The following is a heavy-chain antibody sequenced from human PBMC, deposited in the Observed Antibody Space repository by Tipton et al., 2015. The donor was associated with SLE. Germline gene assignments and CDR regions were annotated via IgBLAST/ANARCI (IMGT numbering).Heavy chain of an antibody. J-gene: IGHJ4*02. CDR1: GGSFSAYY. CDR3: ARAGMEWEWFDY. V-gene: IGHV4-34*01. CDR2: INHSGST. Sequence: TLSLTCAVYGGSFSAYYWSWIRQPPGKGLEWIGEINHSGSTNYNPSLKSRVTISVDTSKNQFSLKLSSVTAADTAVYYCARAGMEWEWFDYWGQGTLVTVSS. D-gene: IGHD3-3*01.